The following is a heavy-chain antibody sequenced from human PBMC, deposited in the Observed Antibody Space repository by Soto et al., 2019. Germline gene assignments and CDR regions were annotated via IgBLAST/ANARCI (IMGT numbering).Heavy chain of an antibody. CDR2: INPSGGST. Sequence: GASVKVSCKASGYTFTSYYMHWVRQAPGQGLEWMGIINPSGGSTSYAQKFQGRFAITRDDSRNMVYMQMNSLNTEDTAVYYCTTDSYTTMIEVRFDYWGRGTLVTVSS. J-gene: IGHJ4*01. CDR1: GYTFTSYY. D-gene: IGHD3-22*01. CDR3: TTDSYTTMIEVRFDY. V-gene: IGHV1-46*01.